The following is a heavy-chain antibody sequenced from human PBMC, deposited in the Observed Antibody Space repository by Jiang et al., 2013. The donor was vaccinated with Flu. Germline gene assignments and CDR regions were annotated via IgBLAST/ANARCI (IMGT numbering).Heavy chain of an antibody. V-gene: IGHV1-46*03. J-gene: IGHJ4*02. CDR1: GYTFTSYY. CDR3: AILALPGIAVAGYFDY. CDR2: INPSGGST. D-gene: IGHD6-19*01. Sequence: SGAEVKKPGASVKVSCKASGYTFTSYYMHWVRQAPGQGLEWMGIINPSGGSTSYAQKFQGRVTMTRDTSTSTVYMELSSLRSEDTAVYYCAILALPGIAVAGYFDYWGQGTLVTVSS.